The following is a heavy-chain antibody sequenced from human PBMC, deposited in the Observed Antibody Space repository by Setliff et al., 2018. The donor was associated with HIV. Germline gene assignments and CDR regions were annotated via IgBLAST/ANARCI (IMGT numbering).Heavy chain of an antibody. Sequence: LSLTCTVSGGPISSYYWSWIRQPPGKGLEWIGYTYYSGRTNYNPSLKSRVTISVDTSRNQFSLKLSSVTAADTAVYYCARRLYDFWSGLVGYTNYMDVWGKGTTVTVSS. CDR2: TYYSGRT. J-gene: IGHJ6*03. D-gene: IGHD3-3*01. CDR1: GGPISSYY. V-gene: IGHV4-59*08. CDR3: ARRLYDFWSGLVGYTNYMDV.